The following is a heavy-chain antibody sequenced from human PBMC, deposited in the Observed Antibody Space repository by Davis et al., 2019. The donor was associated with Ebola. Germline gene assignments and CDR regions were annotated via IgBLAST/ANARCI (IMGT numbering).Heavy chain of an antibody. CDR1: GFTFSSYW. D-gene: IGHD1-1*01. Sequence: GESLKISCAASGFTFSSYWMSWVRQAPGKGLEWVANIKQDGSEKYYVDSVKGRFTISRDNAKNSLYLQMNSLRAEDTAVYYCAREGRNYYYYMDVWGKGTTVTVSS. J-gene: IGHJ6*03. CDR3: AREGRNYYYYMDV. CDR2: IKQDGSEK. V-gene: IGHV3-7*01.